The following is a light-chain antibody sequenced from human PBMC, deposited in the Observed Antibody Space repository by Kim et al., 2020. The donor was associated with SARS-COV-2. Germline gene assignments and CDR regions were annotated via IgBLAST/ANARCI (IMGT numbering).Light chain of an antibody. V-gene: IGKV3-11*01. Sequence: EIVLTQFPATLSLSPGERATLSCRASQPIDKYLAWYQQKPGQTPNLLIYDVSNRATGIPARFSGSGSGTDFTLIINSLEPEDFAVYYCQHRDNSLLYTFGQGTKVDIK. J-gene: IGKJ2*01. CDR2: DVS. CDR3: QHRDNSLLYT. CDR1: QPIDKY.